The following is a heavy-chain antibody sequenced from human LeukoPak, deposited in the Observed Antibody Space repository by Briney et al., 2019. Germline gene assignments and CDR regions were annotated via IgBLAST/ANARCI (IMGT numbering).Heavy chain of an antibody. CDR2: ISSSGSTI. CDR3: ATSGYYILFLTN. J-gene: IGHJ4*02. D-gene: IGHD3-22*01. CDR1: GFTFSSYE. Sequence: PGGSLRLSCAASGFTFSSYEMNWVRQAPGKGLEWVSYISSSGSTIYYADSVKGRFTISRDNAKNSLYLQMNSLRAEDTAVYYCATSGYYILFLTNWGQGTLVTVSS. V-gene: IGHV3-48*03.